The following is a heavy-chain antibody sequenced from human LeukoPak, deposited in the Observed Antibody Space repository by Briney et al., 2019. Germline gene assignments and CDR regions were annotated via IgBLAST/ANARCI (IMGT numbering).Heavy chain of an antibody. Sequence: PSETLSLTCIVSGYSIISDYFWGWVRQPPGKGPEWIGSIFHSGDVYYNPSLTSRVTLLVDPSNNRFSLKVTSVTAADTAIYYCARVVASTSIDFWGQGTLVTVSS. V-gene: IGHV4-38-2*02. J-gene: IGHJ4*02. D-gene: IGHD2-15*01. CDR1: GYSIISDYF. CDR3: ARVVASTSIDF. CDR2: IFHSGDV.